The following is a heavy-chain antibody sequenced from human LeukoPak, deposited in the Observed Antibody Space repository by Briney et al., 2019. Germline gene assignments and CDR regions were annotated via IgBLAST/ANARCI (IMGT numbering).Heavy chain of an antibody. V-gene: IGHV3-30*03. Sequence: GGSLRLSCAASGFTFSSYGMHWVRQAPGKGLEWVAVISYDGSNKYYADSVKGRFTISRDNSKNTLYLQMNSLRAEDTAVYYCARAALSSGWKAGINYWGQGNLVTVS. J-gene: IGHJ4*02. D-gene: IGHD6-19*01. CDR2: ISYDGSNK. CDR3: ARAALSSGWKAGINY. CDR1: GFTFSSYG.